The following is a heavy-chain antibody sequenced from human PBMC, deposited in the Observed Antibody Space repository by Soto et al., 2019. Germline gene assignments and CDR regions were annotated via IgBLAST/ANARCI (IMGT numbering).Heavy chain of an antibody. D-gene: IGHD1-7*01. V-gene: IGHV3-15*07. CDR3: TTENLGGMEV. CDR1: GLIFTNAW. J-gene: IGHJ6*04. Sequence: LRLSCTASGLIFTNAWMNWFRQAPVKGLEWVGRIKSIIHGGATNYAAPVQGRFAVSRDDSKNTLYLQMNSLTIEDTAVYYCTTENLGGMEVWGNGTKVTVSS. CDR2: IKSIIHGGAT.